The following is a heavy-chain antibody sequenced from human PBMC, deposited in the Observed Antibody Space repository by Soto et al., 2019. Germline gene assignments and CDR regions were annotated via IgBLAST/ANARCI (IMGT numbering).Heavy chain of an antibody. CDR1: GFTFSSYG. V-gene: IGHV3-30*18. J-gene: IGHJ6*02. D-gene: IGHD6-13*01. CDR2: ISYDGSNK. CDR3: AKDWSSSWYYYYGMDV. Sequence: HPGGSLRLSCAASGFTFSSYGMHWVRQAPGKGLEWVAVISYDGSNKYYADSVKGRFTISRDNSKNTLYLQMNSLRAEDTAVYYCAKDWSSSWYYYYGMDVWGQGTTVTVSS.